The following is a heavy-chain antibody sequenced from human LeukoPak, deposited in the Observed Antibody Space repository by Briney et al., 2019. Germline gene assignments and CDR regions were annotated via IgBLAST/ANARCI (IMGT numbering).Heavy chain of an antibody. D-gene: IGHD1/OR15-1a*01. J-gene: IGHJ4*02. Sequence: GASVKVSCKVSGYTLTELSMHWVRQAPGKGLEWMGGFDPEDGETIYAQKFQGRVTMTEDTSTSTAYMELRSLRSDDTAVYYCARWNSGHFDYWGQGTLVTVSS. V-gene: IGHV1-24*01. CDR2: FDPEDGET. CDR3: ARWNSGHFDY. CDR1: GYTLTELS.